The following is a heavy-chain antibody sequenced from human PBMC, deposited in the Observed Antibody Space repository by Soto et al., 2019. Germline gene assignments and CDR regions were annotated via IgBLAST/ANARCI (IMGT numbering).Heavy chain of an antibody. V-gene: IGHV1-46*03. D-gene: IGHD1-26*01. Sequence: QVQLVQSGAEVKKPGASVKVSCKASGYTFTSYYMHWVRQAPGHGLEWMGIINPSGGSTSYAQKFQGRVTMTRDTSTSTVYMELSSLISEDTAVYDCARDEGWELLSAFDIWGQGTMVTVSS. J-gene: IGHJ3*02. CDR3: ARDEGWELLSAFDI. CDR1: GYTFTSYY. CDR2: INPSGGST.